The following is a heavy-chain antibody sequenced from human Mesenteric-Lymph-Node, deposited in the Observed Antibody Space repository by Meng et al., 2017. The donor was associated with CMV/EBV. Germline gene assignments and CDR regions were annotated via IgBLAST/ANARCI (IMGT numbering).Heavy chain of an antibody. CDR2: IYYSGST. V-gene: IGHV4-59*01. D-gene: IGHD1-1*01. CDR1: GGSISSYS. Sequence: SETLSLTCTVSGGSISSYSWSWIRQPPGKGLEWIGYIYYSGSTNYNPSLKSRVTISVDTSKNQFSLKLSSVTAADTAVYYCARENVEPLEYYGKDVWGQGTTVTVSS. J-gene: IGHJ6*02. CDR3: ARENVEPLEYYGKDV.